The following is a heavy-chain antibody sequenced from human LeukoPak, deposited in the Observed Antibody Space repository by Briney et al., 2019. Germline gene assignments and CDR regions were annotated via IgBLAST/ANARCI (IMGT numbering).Heavy chain of an antibody. Sequence: SETLSLTSAVYGGSFSGYYWSWIRQPPGKGLEWIGEINHSGSTNYNSSLKSRVTISVDTSKNQFSLKLSSVTAADTAVYYCARRRPSFNPGGVWFDPWGQGTLVTVSS. D-gene: IGHD2-8*02. CDR3: ARRRPSFNPGGVWFDP. J-gene: IGHJ5*02. V-gene: IGHV4-34*01. CDR2: INHSGST. CDR1: GGSFSGYY.